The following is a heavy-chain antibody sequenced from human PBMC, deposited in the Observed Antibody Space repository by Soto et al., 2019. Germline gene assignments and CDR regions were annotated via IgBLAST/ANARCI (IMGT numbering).Heavy chain of an antibody. D-gene: IGHD2-2*01. CDR1: GYTFASYA. CDR3: ARDPPPADY. J-gene: IGHJ4*02. CDR2: ISAYKGNT. V-gene: IGHV1-18*01. Sequence: QVQLVQSGAEVKKPGASVKVSCKASGYTFASYAISWMRQAPGQGLEWMGWISAYKGNTNYAQKLQGRVPMTTDTSTNKAYMELRSLRSDDTAVYYCARDPPPADYGGQGTLVTVSS.